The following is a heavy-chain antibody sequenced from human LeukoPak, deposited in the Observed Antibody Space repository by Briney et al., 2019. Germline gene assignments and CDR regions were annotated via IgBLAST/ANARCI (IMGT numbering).Heavy chain of an antibody. CDR1: GGTFSSYT. J-gene: IGHJ4*02. CDR3: ARVVPSSSGWYDFDY. CDR2: IIPILGIA. Sequence: AASVKVSCKASGGTFSSYTISWVRQAPGQGLEWMGRIIPILGIANYAQKFQGRVTITADKSTSTAYMELSSLRSEDTAVYYCARVVPSSSGWYDFDYWGQGTLVTVSS. V-gene: IGHV1-69*02. D-gene: IGHD6-19*01.